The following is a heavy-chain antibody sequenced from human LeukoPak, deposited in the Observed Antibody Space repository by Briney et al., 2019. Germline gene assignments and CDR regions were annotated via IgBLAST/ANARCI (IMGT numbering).Heavy chain of an antibody. CDR3: ARGRPDYGDPSTFDY. Sequence: SETLSLTCTVSGGSISSYYWSWIRQPAGKGLEWIGRIYTSGSTNYNPSLKSRVTISVDTSKNQFSLKLSSVTAADTAVYYCARGRPDYGDPSTFDYWGQGTLVTVSS. CDR1: GGSISSYY. J-gene: IGHJ4*02. V-gene: IGHV4-4*07. CDR2: IYTSGST. D-gene: IGHD4-17*01.